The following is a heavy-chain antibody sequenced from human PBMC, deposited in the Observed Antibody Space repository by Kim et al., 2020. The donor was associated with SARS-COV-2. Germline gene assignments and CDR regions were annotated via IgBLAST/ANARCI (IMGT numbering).Heavy chain of an antibody. J-gene: IGHJ3*02. Sequence: SETLSLTCTVSGGSISSSSYYWGWIRQPPGKGLEWIGSIYYSGSTYYNSYLKSRVTISVDTSKNQFSLKLSSVTAADTAVYYCARSLGAGPSTIFGVVIIPAAFDIWGQGTMFTVSS. D-gene: IGHD3-3*01. CDR2: IYYSGST. V-gene: IGHV4-39*01. CDR3: ARSLGAGPSTIFGVVIIPAAFDI. CDR1: GGSISSSSYY.